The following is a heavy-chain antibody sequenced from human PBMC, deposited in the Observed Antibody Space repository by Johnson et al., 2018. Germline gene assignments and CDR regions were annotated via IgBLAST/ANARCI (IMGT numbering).Heavy chain of an antibody. V-gene: IGHV3-30*18. Sequence: QVQLVESGGGVVQPGRSLRLSCAASGFIFSNYGMHWVRQAPGKGLEWVTVISYDGSNKYYADSVKGRFVISRDNSKSTLYLQVNSVRAEDTAMYYCAKRGRPPLWFLEDVDDGLDVWGQGTMVTVSS. CDR2: ISYDGSNK. D-gene: IGHD5-18*01. CDR1: GFIFSNYG. J-gene: IGHJ3*01. CDR3: AKRGRPPLWFLEDVDDGLDV.